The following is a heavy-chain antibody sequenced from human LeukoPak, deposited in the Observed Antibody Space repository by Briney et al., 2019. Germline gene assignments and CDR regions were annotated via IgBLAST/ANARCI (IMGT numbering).Heavy chain of an antibody. Sequence: SETLSLTCAVYGGSFSGYYWTWIRQPPGKGLEWIGEINHSGSTNYNPSLKSRVTISVDTSKNQFSLKLSSATAADTAVYYCARASLLDIVATYSSSWSGFAFDIWGQGTMVTVSS. CDR1: GGSFSGYY. D-gene: IGHD5-12*01. CDR3: ARASLLDIVATYSSSWSGFAFDI. J-gene: IGHJ3*02. CDR2: INHSGST. V-gene: IGHV4-34*01.